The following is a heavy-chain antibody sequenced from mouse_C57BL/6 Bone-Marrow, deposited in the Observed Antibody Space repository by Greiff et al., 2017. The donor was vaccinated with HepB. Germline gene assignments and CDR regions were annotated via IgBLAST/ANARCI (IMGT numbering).Heavy chain of an antibody. D-gene: IGHD1-1*02. V-gene: IGHV5-6*01. CDR1: GFTFSSYG. J-gene: IGHJ2*01. CDR2: ISSGGSYY. Sequence: VQLKESGGDLVQPGGSLKHPCAASGFTFSSYGMSWVRQTPDKRLEWVATISSGGSYYYSPDSVKGRFTISRDNAKNTLYLQMSSLKSEYTARYYAARHVGSHHFHYWGDGTTPTVSS. CDR3: ARHVGSHHFHY.